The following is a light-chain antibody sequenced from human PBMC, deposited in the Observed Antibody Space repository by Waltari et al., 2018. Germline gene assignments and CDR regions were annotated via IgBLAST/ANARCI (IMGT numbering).Light chain of an antibody. Sequence: QSVLTQPPSMSAAPGPKVTISCSGSASNIGNNYVSWHQQLPGTAPKLLIYDNNKRASGIPDRFSGSKSGASATLGITGLQTGDEADYYCGTWDSSLSVVVFGGGTKLTVL. CDR3: GTWDSSLSVVV. V-gene: IGLV1-51*01. CDR1: ASNIGNNY. CDR2: DNN. J-gene: IGLJ2*01.